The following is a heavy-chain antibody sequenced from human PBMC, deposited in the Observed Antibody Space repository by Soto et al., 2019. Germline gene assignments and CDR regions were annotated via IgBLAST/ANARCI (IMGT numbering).Heavy chain of an antibody. J-gene: IGHJ3*02. CDR1: GYTFTSYA. D-gene: IGHD6-19*01. CDR2: INAGNANT. Sequence: ASVKVSCKASGYTFTSYAMHWVRQAPGQRLEWMGWINAGNANTKYSQKFQDRVTIVRDTSANTAYMELSSLRSEDTAMYYCARAPDAYSSGWYLGETFDIWGQGTMVTVSS. CDR3: ARAPDAYSSGWYLGETFDI. V-gene: IGHV1-3*01.